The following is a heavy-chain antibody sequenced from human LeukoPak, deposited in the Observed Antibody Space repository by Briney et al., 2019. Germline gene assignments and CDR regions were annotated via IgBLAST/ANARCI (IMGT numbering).Heavy chain of an antibody. CDR1: GGSFGGYY. CDR2: INHSGST. D-gene: IGHD3-3*01. V-gene: IGHV4-34*01. CDR3: ARNYDFWSGSYQYYFDY. Sequence: SETLSLTCAVYGGSFGGYYWSWIRQPPGKGLEWIGEINHSGSTNYNPPLKSRVTISVDTSKNQFSLKLSSVTAADTAVYYCARNYDFWSGSYQYYFDYWGQGTLVTVSS. J-gene: IGHJ4*02.